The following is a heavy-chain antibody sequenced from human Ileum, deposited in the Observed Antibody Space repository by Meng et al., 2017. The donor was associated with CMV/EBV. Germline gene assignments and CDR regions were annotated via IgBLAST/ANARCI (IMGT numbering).Heavy chain of an antibody. V-gene: IGHV4-34*01. CDR2: INNRGST. D-gene: IGHD3-3*01. J-gene: IGHJ4*02. CDR1: NSAFSDYY. CDR3: ARASPQRRFLSY. Sequence: QLQQWGAGQLKPSEPLSLVCAVHNSAFSDYYWTWIRQSPGKGLEWIGEINNRGSTNYNPSLKSRVTISIDTSRNQFSLKLTSMTAADTAVYYCARASPQRRFLSYWGQGTLVTVPS.